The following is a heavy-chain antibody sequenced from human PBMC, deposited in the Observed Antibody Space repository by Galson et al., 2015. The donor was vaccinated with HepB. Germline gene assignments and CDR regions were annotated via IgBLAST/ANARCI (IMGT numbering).Heavy chain of an antibody. CDR1: GYTFTYHH. D-gene: IGHD3-16*02. V-gene: IGHV1-46*01. Sequence: SVKVSCKASGYTFTYHHIHWVRQAPGQGLEWMGMINPAVTRARHSQRFQGRVTMTRDTSTSTVHMQLSMLTSEDTAVYYCARGPYSDYIWGSYQDYWGQGTQVAVSS. J-gene: IGHJ4*02. CDR2: INPAVTRA. CDR3: ARGPYSDYIWGSYQDY.